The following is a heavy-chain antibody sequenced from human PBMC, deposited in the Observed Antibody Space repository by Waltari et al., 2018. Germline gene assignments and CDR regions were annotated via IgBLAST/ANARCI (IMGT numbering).Heavy chain of an antibody. CDR3: AMLRVVSVFDPFDN. V-gene: IGHV3-74*01. CDR2: INGTGITT. Sequence: EVQLVESGGGLVQPGGSLRLSCAASGFSFSLCWMHWVRQVPGRGLVWVSSINGTGITTNYADSVKGRFIISRDNAKNTLYLQMNSLTAEDMAVYYCAMLRVVSVFDPFDNWGQGTLVTVSS. D-gene: IGHD2-15*01. J-gene: IGHJ4*02. CDR1: GFSFSLCW.